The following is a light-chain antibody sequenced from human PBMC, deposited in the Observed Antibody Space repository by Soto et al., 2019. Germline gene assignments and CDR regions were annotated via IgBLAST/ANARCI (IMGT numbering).Light chain of an antibody. CDR3: CSYAGSSTLV. V-gene: IGLV2-23*02. CDR1: SSDVGNYNL. Sequence: QSALTQPASVSGSPGQSITISCTGTSSDVGNYNLVSWYQHHAGNAPKLMIYEVTKRPSGLSNRFSGSKSGNTASLTIAGLQAEDEADYYCCSYAGSSTLVFGGGTKLTVL. J-gene: IGLJ2*01. CDR2: EVT.